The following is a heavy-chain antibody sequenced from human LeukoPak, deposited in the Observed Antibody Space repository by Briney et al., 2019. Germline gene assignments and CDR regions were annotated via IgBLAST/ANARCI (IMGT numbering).Heavy chain of an antibody. CDR2: IYYSGST. J-gene: IGHJ6*03. Sequence: SETLSLTCTVSGGSISSSSYYWGWIRQPPGKGLEWIGSIYYSGSTYYNPSLKSRVTISVDTSKNQFSLKLSSVTAADTAVYYCASRYYYYMDVWGKGTTVTVSS. CDR1: GGSISSSSYY. CDR3: ASRYYYYMDV. V-gene: IGHV4-39*01.